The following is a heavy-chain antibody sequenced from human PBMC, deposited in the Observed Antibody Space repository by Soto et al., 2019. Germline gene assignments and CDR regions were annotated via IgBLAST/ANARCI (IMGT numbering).Heavy chain of an antibody. CDR3: ARGSSRWDY. D-gene: IGHD6-13*01. CDR2: IYSGGRN. CDR1: GGSISRFY. Sequence: TVSGGSISRFYWSWIRQPAGKGLEWIGRIYSGGRNNYNPSLKSRVTMSVDTSKNQFSLRLSSVTAADTAMYYCARGSSRWDYWGQGTLVTVSS. V-gene: IGHV4-4*07. J-gene: IGHJ4*02.